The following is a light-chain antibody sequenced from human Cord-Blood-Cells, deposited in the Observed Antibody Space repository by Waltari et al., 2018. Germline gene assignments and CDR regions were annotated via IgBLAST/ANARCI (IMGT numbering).Light chain of an antibody. Sequence: QSALTQPPSASGSPGQSVTISCTGTSSDVGGYNYVSWYQQHPGKAPKHMVYEVSKRPSGVPDRLSGSMSGNTASLTVSGLQAEDEADDYCSSYAGSNKRVFGGGTKLTVL. CDR2: EVS. V-gene: IGLV2-8*01. CDR3: SSYAGSNKRV. CDR1: SSDVGGYNY. J-gene: IGLJ3*02.